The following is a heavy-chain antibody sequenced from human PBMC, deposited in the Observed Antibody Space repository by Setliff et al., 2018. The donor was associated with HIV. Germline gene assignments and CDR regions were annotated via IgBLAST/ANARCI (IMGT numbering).Heavy chain of an antibody. CDR1: GYTFSDFY. D-gene: IGHD5-12*01. CDR3: ARAHFLVAMTRNWFDP. J-gene: IGHJ5*02. V-gene: IGHV1-2*06. Sequence: ASVKVSCKASGYTFSDFYIHWVRQAPGQGLEWIGRTNPKCGVADYLKKFQGRVTMTTDTSTNTAHMELIRPRFDDTAVYYCARAHFLVAMTRNWFDPWGQGTLVTVSS. CDR2: TNPKCGVA.